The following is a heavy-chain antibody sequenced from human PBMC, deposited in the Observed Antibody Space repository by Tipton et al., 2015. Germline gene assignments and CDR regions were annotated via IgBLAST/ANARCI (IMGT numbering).Heavy chain of an antibody. Sequence: SLRLSCAVSGFTFSSYGMHWVRQAPGKGLEWVAVISFDGSNKFYPDSVKGRFTISRDNSNNTLYLQMNSLRAEDTAVYYCARDPSPDGMDVWGQGTTVTVSS. J-gene: IGHJ6*02. CDR2: ISFDGSNK. CDR1: GFTFSSYG. CDR3: ARDPSPDGMDV. V-gene: IGHV3-30*03.